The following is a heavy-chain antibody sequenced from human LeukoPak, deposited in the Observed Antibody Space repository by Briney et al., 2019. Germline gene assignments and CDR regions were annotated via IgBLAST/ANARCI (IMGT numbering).Heavy chain of an antibody. CDR2: ISSSSRYI. CDR1: GFVFSDYN. CDR3: TRVDNCGDCGAFDL. D-gene: IGHD2-21*02. Sequence: PGGSLRLSCAASGFVFSDYNINWVRQAPGKGLEWVAFISSSSRYIYYADSLQGRVAISRDNAKNSLDLQLNSLRAEDTAMYYCTRVDNCGDCGAFDLWGHGTMVIVSS. J-gene: IGHJ3*01. V-gene: IGHV3-21*06.